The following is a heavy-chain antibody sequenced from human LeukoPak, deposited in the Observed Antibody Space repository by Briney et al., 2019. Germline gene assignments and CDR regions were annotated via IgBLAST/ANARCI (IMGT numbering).Heavy chain of an antibody. V-gene: IGHV3-21*01. J-gene: IGHJ4*02. CDR1: GFTFSSYS. CDR3: ARERETSSTSCYGV. CDR2: ISSSRSYI. Sequence: GGSLRLSCAASGFTFSSYSMNWVRQAPGRGLEWVSSISSSRSYIYYADSVKGRFTISRDNAKNSLYLQMNSLRAEDTAVYYCARERETSSTSCYGVWGQGTLVTVSS. D-gene: IGHD2-2*01.